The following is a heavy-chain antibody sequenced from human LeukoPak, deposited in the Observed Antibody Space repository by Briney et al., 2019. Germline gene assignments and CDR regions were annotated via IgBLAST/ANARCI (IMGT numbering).Heavy chain of an antibody. D-gene: IGHD3-16*02. CDR1: GGSISSYH. CDR3: ARVKITFGGVIAYFDY. CDR2: IYYSGST. Sequence: SETLSLTCTVSGGSISSYHWSWIRQPPGKGLEWIGYIYYSGSTNYNPSLKSRVTISVGTSKNQFSLKLSSVTAADTAVYYCARVKITFGGVIAYFDYWGQGTLVTVSS. V-gene: IGHV4-59*01. J-gene: IGHJ4*02.